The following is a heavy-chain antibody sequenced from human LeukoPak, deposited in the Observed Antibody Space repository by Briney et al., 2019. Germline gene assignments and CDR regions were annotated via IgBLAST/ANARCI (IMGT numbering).Heavy chain of an antibody. CDR1: GYSISSGYY. J-gene: IGHJ4*02. V-gene: IGHV4-38-2*02. Sequence: PSETLSLTCTVSGYSISSGYYWGWIRQPPGKGLEWIGSIYHSGSTYYNPSLKSRVTISVDTSKNQFSLKLSPVTAADTAVYYCARAGVGAEEWADYWGQGTLVAVSS. CDR2: IYHSGST. CDR3: ARAGVGAEEWADY. D-gene: IGHD1-26*01.